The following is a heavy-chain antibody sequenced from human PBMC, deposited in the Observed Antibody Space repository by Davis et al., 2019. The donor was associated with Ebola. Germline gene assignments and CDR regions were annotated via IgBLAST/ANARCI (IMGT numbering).Heavy chain of an antibody. CDR3: AKGASASSIAAAGAT. V-gene: IGHV3-30*02. Sequence: GGSLRLSCAASGFTFSSYGMHWVRQAPGKGLEWVAFIRYDGSNKYYADSVKGRFTISRDNSKNTLYLQMNSLRAEDTAVYYCAKGASASSIAAAGATWGQGTLVTVSS. CDR2: IRYDGSNK. CDR1: GFTFSSYG. J-gene: IGHJ5*02. D-gene: IGHD6-13*01.